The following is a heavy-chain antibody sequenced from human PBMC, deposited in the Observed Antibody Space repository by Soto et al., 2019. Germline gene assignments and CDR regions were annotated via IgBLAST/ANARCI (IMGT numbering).Heavy chain of an antibody. V-gene: IGHV3-33*01. J-gene: IGHJ4*02. CDR1: GITFSSYG. CDR2: IWYDGSNK. CDR3: AGSGSYSSWAIDY. D-gene: IGHD1-26*01. Sequence: GGSLRLSCAASGITFSSYGMHWVRQAPGKGLEWVAVIWYDGSNKYYADSVKGRFTISRDNSKNTLYLQMNSLRAEDTAVYYCAGSGSYSSWAIDYWGQGTLVTVSS.